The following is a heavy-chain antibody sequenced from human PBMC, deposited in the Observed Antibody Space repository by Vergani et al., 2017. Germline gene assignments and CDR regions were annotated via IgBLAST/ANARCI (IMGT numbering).Heavy chain of an antibody. D-gene: IGHD6-19*01. CDR1: GFPFIMHA. CDR2: LSASDRRP. CDR3: AKVGRSEVACTFGAFDI. J-gene: IGHJ3*02. Sequence: EVQLLESGGDLVQPGGSLRLSCEASGFPFIMHAMSWVRKAPGKGLEWVSTLSASDRRPHYADSVKGRFTISRDNSKKTLFLHMNSLRPEDTAVYYCAKVGRSEVACTFGAFDIWGQGTMVTVSS. V-gene: IGHV3-23*01.